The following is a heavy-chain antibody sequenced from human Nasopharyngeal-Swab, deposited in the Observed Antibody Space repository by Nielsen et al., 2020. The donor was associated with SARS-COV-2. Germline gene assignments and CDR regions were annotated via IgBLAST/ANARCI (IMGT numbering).Heavy chain of an antibody. CDR3: AASMVTTVVT. V-gene: IGHV4-59*08. Sequence: RQAPGKGLEWIGYIYYSGSTNYNPSLKSRVTISVDTSKNQFSLKLSSVTAADTAVYYCAASMVTTVVTWGQGTLVTVSS. J-gene: IGHJ5*02. CDR2: IYYSGST. D-gene: IGHD4-23*01.